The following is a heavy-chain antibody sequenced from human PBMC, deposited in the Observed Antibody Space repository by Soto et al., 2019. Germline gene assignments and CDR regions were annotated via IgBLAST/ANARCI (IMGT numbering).Heavy chain of an antibody. D-gene: IGHD6-6*01. V-gene: IGHV3-33*01. CDR3: ARSPPGVAGRYFFDF. J-gene: IGHJ4*02. Sequence: QVQLVESGGGVVQPGRSLRLSCAASGFAFSSYGMHWVRQTPGKGLEWVALIWYDGSNKYYADSVKGRFTISRDNYKNTLYLQMHRLRAEFTAVYFCARSPPGVAGRYFFDFWGQGTLVTVSS. CDR1: GFAFSSYG. CDR2: IWYDGSNK.